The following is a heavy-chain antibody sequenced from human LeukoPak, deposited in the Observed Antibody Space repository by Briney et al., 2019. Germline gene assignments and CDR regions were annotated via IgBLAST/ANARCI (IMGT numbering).Heavy chain of an antibody. V-gene: IGHV4-61*02. J-gene: IGHJ5*02. CDR3: ARVLASGFDP. Sequence: SQTLSLTCSVSGGSISSSPYYWSWIRQPAGKGLEWIGRIYFSGNTNYNPSLKSRVTISADTSKNQFSLKLSSVTAADTAVYYCARVLASGFDPWGQGTLVSVSS. CDR2: IYFSGNT. CDR1: GGSISSSPYY.